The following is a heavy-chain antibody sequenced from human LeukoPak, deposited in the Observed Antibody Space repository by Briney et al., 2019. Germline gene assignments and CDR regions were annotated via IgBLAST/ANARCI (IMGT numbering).Heavy chain of an antibody. CDR3: ARGPDSSGWYLIYLDY. J-gene: IGHJ4*02. V-gene: IGHV4-34*01. D-gene: IGHD6-19*01. Sequence: SETLSLTCAVYGGSFSGYYWSWIRQPPGKGLEWIGEINHSGSTNYNPSLKSRVTISVDTSKNQFSLKLSSVTAADTAVYYCARGPDSSGWYLIYLDYWGQGTLVTVSS. CDR2: INHSGST. CDR1: GGSFSGYY.